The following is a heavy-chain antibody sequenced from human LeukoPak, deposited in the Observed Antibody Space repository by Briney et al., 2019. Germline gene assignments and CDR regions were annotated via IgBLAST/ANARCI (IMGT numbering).Heavy chain of an antibody. CDR2: INPNSGGT. V-gene: IGHV1-2*02. CDR1: GYTFTGYY. Sequence: ASVKVSCKASGYTFTGYYVHWVRQAPGQGLEWMGWINPNSGGTNYAQKFQGRVTMTRDTSISTAYMELSRLRSDDTAVYYCARVEIHSGSSLDYWGQGTLVTVSS. CDR3: ARVEIHSGSSLDY. D-gene: IGHD1-26*01. J-gene: IGHJ4*02.